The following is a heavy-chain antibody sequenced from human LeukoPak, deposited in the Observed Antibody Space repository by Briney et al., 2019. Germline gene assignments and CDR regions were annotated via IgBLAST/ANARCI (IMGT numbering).Heavy chain of an antibody. Sequence: GGSLRLSCAASGFTFSSHAMSWVRQAPGKGLEWVSGISGSGDDTYYTDSVKGWFTFSRDNSKNTLYLQMNSLRAEDTAVYYCARESASGSYYRDSLWWYFDHWGQGILVTVSS. V-gene: IGHV3-23*01. CDR2: ISGSGDDT. D-gene: IGHD3-10*01. CDR3: ARESASGSYYRDSLWWYFDH. CDR1: GFTFSSHA. J-gene: IGHJ4*02.